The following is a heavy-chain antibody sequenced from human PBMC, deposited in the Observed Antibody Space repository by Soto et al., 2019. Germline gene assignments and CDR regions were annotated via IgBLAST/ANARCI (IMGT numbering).Heavy chain of an antibody. Sequence: EVQLVESEGGLVKPGESLKLSCAASGFTFTNAWMSWARQAPGKGLEWVVRIKSISDGGTTNYAAPVKGRFTISRDDSESTLYLQMNSLKIEDTAIYYCTATYCTITSCFSYGMDVWGQGTTVNVSS. V-gene: IGHV3-15*01. J-gene: IGHJ6*02. D-gene: IGHD2-2*01. CDR2: IKSISDGGTT. CDR1: GFTFTNAW. CDR3: TATYCTITSCFSYGMDV.